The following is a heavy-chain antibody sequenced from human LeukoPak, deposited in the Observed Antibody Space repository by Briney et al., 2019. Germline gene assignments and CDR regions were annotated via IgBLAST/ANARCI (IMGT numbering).Heavy chain of an antibody. CDR1: GGSFSGYY. CDR2: INHSGST. Sequence: SETLSLTCAVYGGSFSGYYWSWIRQPPGRGLKWIGEINHSGSTNYNPSLKSRVTISVDTSKNQFSLKLSSVTAADTAVYYCARLNKYYYDSSGYYFWFDPWGQGTLVTVSS. V-gene: IGHV4-34*01. CDR3: ARLNKYYYDSSGYYFWFDP. D-gene: IGHD3-22*01. J-gene: IGHJ5*02.